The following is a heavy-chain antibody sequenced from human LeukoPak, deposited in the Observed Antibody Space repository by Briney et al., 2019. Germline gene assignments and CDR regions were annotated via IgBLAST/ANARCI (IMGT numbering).Heavy chain of an antibody. CDR3: ALALYCSAGTCQYRHFDY. J-gene: IGHJ4*02. V-gene: IGHV3-21*01. D-gene: IGHD2-15*01. CDR2: MNRDSKYI. Sequence: PGGSLRLSCAASGFAFSDYSVTWVRQAPGKGMEWVSSMNRDSKYIYYADSVKGRFTISRDNAKSSLHLQMNSLRAEDTAVYYCALALYCSAGTCQYRHFDYWGQRILVTVSS. CDR1: GFAFSDYS.